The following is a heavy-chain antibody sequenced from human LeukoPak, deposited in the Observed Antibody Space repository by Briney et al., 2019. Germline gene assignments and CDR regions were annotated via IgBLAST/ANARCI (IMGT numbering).Heavy chain of an antibody. CDR3: AKESGKFDY. Sequence: GGSLGLSCVASGLPIADFAMHWVRQAPGKGLEWVSLISGDGVSTFYADSVKGRFSISRDNSKNSLYLEMTSLRTEDAAMYYCAKESGKFDYWGQGTLVAVSS. J-gene: IGHJ4*02. CDR1: GLPIADFA. V-gene: IGHV3-43*02. CDR2: ISGDGVST.